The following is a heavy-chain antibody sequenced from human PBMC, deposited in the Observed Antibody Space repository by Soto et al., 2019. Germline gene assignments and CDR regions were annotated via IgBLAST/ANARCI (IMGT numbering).Heavy chain of an antibody. V-gene: IGHV4-31*03. CDR2: IYYSGST. D-gene: IGHD2-15*01. J-gene: IGHJ3*02. CDR3: ARDEGGGSCYFRVCAFDI. CDR1: GGSISSGGYY. Sequence: QVQLQESGPGLVKPSQTLFLTCTVSGGSISSGGYYWSWIRQHPGKGLEWIGYIYYSGSTYYNPSLKSRVTISVDTSKNQFSLKLSSVTAADTAVYYCARDEGGGSCYFRVCAFDIWGQGTMVTVSS.